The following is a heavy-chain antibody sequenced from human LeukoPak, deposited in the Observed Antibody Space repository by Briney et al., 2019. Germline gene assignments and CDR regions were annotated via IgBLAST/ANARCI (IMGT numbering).Heavy chain of an antibody. CDR1: GFTFSSYA. V-gene: IGHV3-30*18. CDR3: AKGYSNTWYYFDY. Sequence: PGGSLRLSCAASGFTFSSYAMHWVRQAPGKGLEWVAIISSDGSHKFYADSVKGRFTISRDNSKNTLSLQMNSLRAEDTAVYYCAKGYSNTWYYFDYWGQGTLVTVSS. J-gene: IGHJ4*02. D-gene: IGHD6-13*01. CDR2: ISSDGSHK.